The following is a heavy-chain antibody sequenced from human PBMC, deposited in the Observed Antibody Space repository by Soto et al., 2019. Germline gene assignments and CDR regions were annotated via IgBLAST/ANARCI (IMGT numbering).Heavy chain of an antibody. CDR2: IIPIFGTA. CDR3: ASPDYYGSGSYGGFDY. Sequence: QVQLVQSGAEVKKPGSSVKVSCKASGGTFSSYAISWVRQAPGQGLEWMGGIIPIFGTANYAQKFQGRVTITADESTSTAYRELSSLRSEDTAVYYCASPDYYGSGSYGGFDYWGQGTLVTVSS. V-gene: IGHV1-69*01. J-gene: IGHJ4*02. D-gene: IGHD3-10*01. CDR1: GGTFSSYA.